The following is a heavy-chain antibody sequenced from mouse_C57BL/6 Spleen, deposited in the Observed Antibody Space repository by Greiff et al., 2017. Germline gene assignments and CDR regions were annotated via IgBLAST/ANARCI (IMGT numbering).Heavy chain of an antibody. V-gene: IGHV1-50*01. J-gene: IGHJ3*01. D-gene: IGHD2-4*01. CDR3: ARGIYYENWFAY. Sequence: VQLQQPGAELVKPGASVKLSCKASGYTFTSYWMQWVKQRPGQGLEWIREIDPSDSYTNYNQKFKGKATLTVDTSSSTAYMQLSSLTSEDSAVYYCARGIYYENWFAYWGQGTLVTVSA. CDR2: IDPSDSYT. CDR1: GYTFTSYW.